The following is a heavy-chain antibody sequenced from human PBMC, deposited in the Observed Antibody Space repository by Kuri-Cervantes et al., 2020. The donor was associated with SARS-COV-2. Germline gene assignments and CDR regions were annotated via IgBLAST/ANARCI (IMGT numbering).Heavy chain of an antibody. CDR2: IRYDGSNK. V-gene: IGHV3-30*02. Sequence: GESLKISCAASGFTFSSYWMSWVRQAPGKGLEWVAFIRYDGSNKYYADSVKGRFTISRDNSKNTLYLQMNSLRGEDTAVYYCARVAGEGPIYYYYMDVWGKGTTVTVSS. J-gene: IGHJ6*03. D-gene: IGHD2-21*01. CDR1: GFTFSSYW. CDR3: ARVAGEGPIYYYYMDV.